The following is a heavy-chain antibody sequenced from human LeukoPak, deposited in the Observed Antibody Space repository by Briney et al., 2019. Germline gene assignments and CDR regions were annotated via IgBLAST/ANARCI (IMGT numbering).Heavy chain of an antibody. D-gene: IGHD6-19*01. V-gene: IGHV4-30-2*01. CDR3: ARVTGSGFIDY. J-gene: IGHJ4*02. CDR1: GGSISSGGYS. Sequence: SETLSLTCAVSGGSISSGGYSWSWIRQPPGKGLEWNGYIYHSGSTYYNPSLKSRVTISVDRSKNQFSLKLSSVTAADTAVYYCARVTGSGFIDYWGQGTLVTVSS. CDR2: IYHSGST.